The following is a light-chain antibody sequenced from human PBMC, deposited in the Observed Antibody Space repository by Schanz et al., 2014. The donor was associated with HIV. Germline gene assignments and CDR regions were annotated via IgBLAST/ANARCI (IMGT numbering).Light chain of an antibody. CDR3: QQYNSFSST. Sequence: IQLTQSPSSLSASVGDRVTLTCRASQGISSYLAWYQQKPGKAPKLLIFDASSLQSGVPSRFSGSGFGTEFTLVISSLQPEDFATYYCQQYNSFSSTFGQGTKLEIK. V-gene: IGKV1-9*01. CDR1: QGISSY. CDR2: DAS. J-gene: IGKJ2*01.